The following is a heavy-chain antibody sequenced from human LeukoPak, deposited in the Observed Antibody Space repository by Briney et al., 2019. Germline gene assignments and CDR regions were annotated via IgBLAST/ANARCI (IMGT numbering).Heavy chain of an antibody. J-gene: IGHJ4*02. Sequence: GESLKISCKGSGYSFTSYWIGWVRQMPGKGLEWMGLIYPGDSDTRYSPSFQGQVTISADKSISTAYLQWSSLKASDTAMYYCARRGPGYCGGDCYSFDYWGQGTLVTVSS. V-gene: IGHV5-51*01. CDR2: IYPGDSDT. CDR3: ARRGPGYCGGDCYSFDY. CDR1: GYSFTSYW. D-gene: IGHD2-21*02.